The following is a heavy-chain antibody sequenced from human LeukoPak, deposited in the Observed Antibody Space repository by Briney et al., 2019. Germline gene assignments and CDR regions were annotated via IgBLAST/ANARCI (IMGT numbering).Heavy chain of an antibody. CDR3: ATWGSHAFDI. J-gene: IGHJ3*02. CDR1: GGSFSGYY. V-gene: IGHV4-34*01. D-gene: IGHD7-27*01. CDR2: VNHSGST. Sequence: SETLSLTCAVYGGSFSGYYWSWIRQPPGKGLEWIGEVNHSGSTNYNPSLKSRVTISLDTSKNQFSLKLRSVTAADTAVYYFATWGSHAFDIWGQGTVVSVSS.